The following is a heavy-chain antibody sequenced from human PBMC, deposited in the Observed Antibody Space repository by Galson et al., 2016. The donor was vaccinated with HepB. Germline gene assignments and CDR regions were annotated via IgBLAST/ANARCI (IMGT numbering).Heavy chain of an antibody. Sequence: SLRLSCAASGFTFSTNWMHWVRQAPGKGLVWVSRINGDGTITDYADSVKGRFTISRDNTENTLYLQMNSLRVGDTAVYHCGRDHSVVLTTAYNWFDPWGQGTLVTVSS. CDR1: GFTFSTNW. J-gene: IGHJ5*02. CDR3: GRDHSVVLTTAYNWFDP. D-gene: IGHD4-23*01. V-gene: IGHV3-74*01. CDR2: INGDGTIT.